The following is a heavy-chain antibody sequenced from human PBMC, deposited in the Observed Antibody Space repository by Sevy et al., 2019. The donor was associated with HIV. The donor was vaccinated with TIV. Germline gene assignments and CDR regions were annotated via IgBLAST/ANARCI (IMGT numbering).Heavy chain of an antibody. V-gene: IGHV3-33*01. D-gene: IGHD3-10*01. CDR3: ASWAYYYASRTENFDY. CDR2: IWYDGSSK. J-gene: IGHJ4*02. CDR1: GLTFSSYG. Sequence: GGSLRLSCAASGLTFSSYGMHWVRQAPGKGLEWVALIWYDGSSKYYADSVKGRFTISRDNSKNTLYLQMNSLRAEDTAVYYCASWAYYYASRTENFDYWGQGTLVTVSS.